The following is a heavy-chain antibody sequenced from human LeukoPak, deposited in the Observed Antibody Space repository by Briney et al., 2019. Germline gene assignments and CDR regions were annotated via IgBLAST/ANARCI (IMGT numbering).Heavy chain of an antibody. CDR1: GFTFSNYD. CDR2: ISYDGTNK. J-gene: IGHJ4*02. CDR3: AKDDRGNEAPFDY. Sequence: GRSLRLSCAASGFTFSNYDMHWGRQAPGKGLGWGAVISYDGTNKYYADSVKGRFTISRANSKNTLHLQMNSLRAEDTAVYYCAKDDRGNEAPFDYWGQGTLVTVSS. V-gene: IGHV3-30*18.